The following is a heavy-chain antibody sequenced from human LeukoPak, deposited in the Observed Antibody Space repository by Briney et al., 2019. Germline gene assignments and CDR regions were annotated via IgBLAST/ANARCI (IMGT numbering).Heavy chain of an antibody. Sequence: ASVKVSCKASGYTFTSYGISWVRQAPGQGLEWMGWISAYNGNTNYAQKLQGRVTMTTDTSTSTAYMELRSLRSDDTAVYYCARDPPNLKGTHDAFDIWGQGTMVTVSS. CDR2: ISAYNGNT. V-gene: IGHV1-18*01. CDR1: GYTFTSYG. CDR3: ARDPPNLKGTHDAFDI. D-gene: IGHD3-10*01. J-gene: IGHJ3*02.